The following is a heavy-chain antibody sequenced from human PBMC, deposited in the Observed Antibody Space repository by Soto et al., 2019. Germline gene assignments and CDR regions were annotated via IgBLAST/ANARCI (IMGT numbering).Heavy chain of an antibody. CDR1: GGSISSSSYY. V-gene: IGHV4-39*01. D-gene: IGHD4-17*01. J-gene: IGHJ4*02. CDR2: IYYSGST. Sequence: SETLSLTCTVSGGSISSSSYYWGWIRQPPGKGLEWIGSIYYSGSTYYNPSLKSRVTISVDTSKNQFSLKLSSVTAADTAVYYCASPVPSVTTEFRFDYWGQGTLVTVSS. CDR3: ASPVPSVTTEFRFDY.